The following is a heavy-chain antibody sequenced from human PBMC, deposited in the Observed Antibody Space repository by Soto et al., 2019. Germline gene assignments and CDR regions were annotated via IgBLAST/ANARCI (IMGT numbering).Heavy chain of an antibody. D-gene: IGHD5-18*01. V-gene: IGHV4-59*01. CDR2: IYYSGST. J-gene: IGHJ3*02. CDR3: AKVDTAIPTTYAFDI. Sequence: SETLSLTCTVSGGSISSYYWSWIRQPPGKGLEWIGYIYYSGSTNYNPSLKSRVTISVDTSKNQFSLKLSSVTAADTAVYYCAKVDTAIPTTYAFDIWGQGTMVTVSS. CDR1: GGSISSYY.